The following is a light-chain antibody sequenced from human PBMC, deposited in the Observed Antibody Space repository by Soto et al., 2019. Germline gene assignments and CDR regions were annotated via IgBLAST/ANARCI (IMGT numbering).Light chain of an antibody. J-gene: IGLJ2*01. CDR3: SSYTGSSTYVV. Sequence: QSALTQPASVSGSPGQSITISCTGTSSDVGGYNYVSWYQQHPGKAPKLMIYDVSNRPSGFSNRFSGSKSANTASLNISGLQAEDEDDYYCSSYTGSSTYVVFGGGTKLTVL. CDR1: SSDVGGYNY. V-gene: IGLV2-14*01. CDR2: DVS.